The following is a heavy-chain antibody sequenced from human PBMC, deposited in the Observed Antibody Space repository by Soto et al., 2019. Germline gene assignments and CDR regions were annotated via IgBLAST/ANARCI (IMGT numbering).Heavy chain of an antibody. D-gene: IGHD2-2*02. V-gene: IGHV5-10-1*01. CDR3: ARQVEQGGGNYIVVVPADIPAGWFDP. CDR1: GYSFTSYW. CDR2: IDPSDSYT. Sequence: GESLKISCKGSGYSFTSYWISWVRQMPGKGLEWMERIDPSDSYTNYSPSFQGHVTISADKSISTAYLQWSSLKASDTAMYYCARQVEQGGGNYIVVVPADIPAGWFDPWGQGTLVTVSS. J-gene: IGHJ5*02.